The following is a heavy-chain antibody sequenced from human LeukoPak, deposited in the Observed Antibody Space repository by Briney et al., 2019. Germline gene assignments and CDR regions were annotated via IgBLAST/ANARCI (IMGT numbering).Heavy chain of an antibody. Sequence: PGRSLRLSCSTSGFTFGDYAKSWVRQAPGKGLEWVSAITGSGGSTYYADSVKGRFTISRDNSKNTLYLQMNSLRAEDTAVYYCAKWGDYDVLTGYYDPDYWGQGTLVTVSS. CDR3: AKWGDYDVLTGYYDPDY. D-gene: IGHD3-9*01. CDR2: ITGSGGST. J-gene: IGHJ4*02. V-gene: IGHV3-23*01. CDR1: GFTFGDYA.